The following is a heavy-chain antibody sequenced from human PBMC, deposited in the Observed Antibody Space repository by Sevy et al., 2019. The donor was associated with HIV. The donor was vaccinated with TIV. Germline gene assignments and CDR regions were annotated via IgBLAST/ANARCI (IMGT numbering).Heavy chain of an antibody. Sequence: GGSLRLSCAASGFIVSSNYMSWVRQAPGKGLEWVWLTYSGGRTYTADSVKGRFTISRDNSKNNLYLQMNSLRAEDTAAYYCARVLGRDSGYGMDVWGQGTPVTVSS. CDR2: TYSGGRT. V-gene: IGHV3-53*01. CDR1: GFIVSSNY. CDR3: ARVLGRDSGYGMDV. D-gene: IGHD2-21*02. J-gene: IGHJ6*02.